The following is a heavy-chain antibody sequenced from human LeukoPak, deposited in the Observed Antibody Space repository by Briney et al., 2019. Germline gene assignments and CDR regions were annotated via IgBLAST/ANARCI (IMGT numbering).Heavy chain of an antibody. CDR1: GYSFSTSW. V-gene: IGHV5-51*01. D-gene: IGHD1-14*01. CDR2: IYPGDSDT. Sequence: GESLKISCKGSGYSFSTSWIGWVRQMPGKGLEWMGIIYPGDSDTRYSPSFQGQVTISADKSISTAYLQWSSLKASDTAMYYCARLMTAPLRSPLDYWGQGTLVTVSS. CDR3: ARLMTAPLRSPLDY. J-gene: IGHJ4*02.